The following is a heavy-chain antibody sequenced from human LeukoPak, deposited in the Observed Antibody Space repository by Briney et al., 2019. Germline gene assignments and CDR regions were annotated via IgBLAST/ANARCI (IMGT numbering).Heavy chain of an antibody. D-gene: IGHD6-25*01. CDR1: GGSISPYY. J-gene: IGHJ4*02. V-gene: IGHV4-59*01. CDR3: ARAETLAAIYFDF. Sequence: SETLSLTCSVSGGSISPYYWSWIRQPPGKGLEWHGYIFYSGITTYNPSLKSRVTISLDSSKNQFFLRLTSVTAADTAMYYCARAETLAAIYFDFWGQGSLVTVSS. CDR2: IFYSGIT.